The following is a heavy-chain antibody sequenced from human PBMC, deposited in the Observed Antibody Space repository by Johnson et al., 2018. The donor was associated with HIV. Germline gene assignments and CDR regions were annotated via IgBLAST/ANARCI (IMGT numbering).Heavy chain of an antibody. CDR1: GFTFSSYA. V-gene: IGHV3-30*14. J-gene: IGHJ3*02. Sequence: QVQLVESGGGLVKPGGSLRLSCAASGFTFSSYAMHWVRQAPGKGLEWVAVISYDGSNKYYADSVKGRFTISRDNSKNTLYLQMGSLRAEDMAVYYCARDITGTTEGAFDIWGQGTMVTVSS. CDR2: ISYDGSNK. D-gene: IGHD1-7*01. CDR3: ARDITGTTEGAFDI.